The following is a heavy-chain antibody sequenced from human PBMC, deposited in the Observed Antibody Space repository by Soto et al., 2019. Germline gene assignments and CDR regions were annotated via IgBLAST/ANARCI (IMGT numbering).Heavy chain of an antibody. V-gene: IGHV1-18*01. CDR1: GYTFTSYG. D-gene: IGHD2-15*01. CDR3: AREGLYCSGGSCYSGYNSFDP. CDR2: ISAYNGNT. J-gene: IGHJ5*02. Sequence: QVQLVQSGAEVKKPGASVKVSCKASGYTFTSYGISWVRQAPGQVLEWMGWISAYNGNTTYAQKLQGRVTRTKDTSTSTANMELRSLRSDDTAVYYCAREGLYCSGGSCYSGYNSFDPWGQGTLVTVSS.